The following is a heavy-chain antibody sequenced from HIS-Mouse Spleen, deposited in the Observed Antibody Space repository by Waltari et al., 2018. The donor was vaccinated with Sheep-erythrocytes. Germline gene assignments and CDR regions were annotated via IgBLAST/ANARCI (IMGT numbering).Heavy chain of an antibody. V-gene: IGHV3-21*01. Sequence: GESGGGLVKPGGSLRLSCAASGFTFSSYSMNWVRQAPGKGLEWVSSISSSSSYIYYADSVKGRFNISRDNAKNSLYLQMNSLRAEDTAVYYCARVASGATFDYWGQGTLVTVSS. CDR1: GFTFSSYS. CDR3: ARVASGATFDY. CDR2: ISSSSSYI. D-gene: IGHD1-26*01. J-gene: IGHJ4*02.